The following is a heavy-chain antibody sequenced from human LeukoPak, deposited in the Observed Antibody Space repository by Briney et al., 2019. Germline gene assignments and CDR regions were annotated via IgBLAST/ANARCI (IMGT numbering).Heavy chain of an antibody. CDR1: GFTFSSYS. D-gene: IGHD2-2*01. CDR2: ISSSSSYI. J-gene: IGHJ4*02. Sequence: GGSLRLSCAASGFTFSSYSMNWVRQAPGKGLEWVSSISSSSSYIYYADSVKGRFTISRDNAKNSLYLQMNSLRAEDTAVYYCARDDDGSSTLDYWGQGTLVTVSS. CDR3: ARDDDGSSTLDY. V-gene: IGHV3-21*01.